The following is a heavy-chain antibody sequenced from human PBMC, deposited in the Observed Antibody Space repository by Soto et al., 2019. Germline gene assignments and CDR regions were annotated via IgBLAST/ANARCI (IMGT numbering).Heavy chain of an antibody. CDR2: INHSGST. J-gene: IGHJ5*01. CDR3: ARGGRYSYGRAYNWFDP. V-gene: IGHV4-34*01. Sequence: ETLSLTCAVYGGSFSGYYWSWIRQPPGKGLEWIGEINHSGSTNYNPSLKSRVTISVDTSKNQFSLKLSSVTAADTAVYYCARGGRYSYGRAYNWFDPWGQGTLVTVSS. CDR1: GGSFSGYY. D-gene: IGHD5-18*01.